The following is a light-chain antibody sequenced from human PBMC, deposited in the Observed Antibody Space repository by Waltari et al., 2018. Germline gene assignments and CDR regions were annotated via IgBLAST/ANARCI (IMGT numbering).Light chain of an antibody. Sequence: NFVLTQPHSVSESPGKTVTISCTRSSGTIVTNYVQWYQQRPGSAPTPVIYADKTKSSGVPVRCSGSIYSSANVPSLTICGLKTEDEADYYCQSYDNNNVVFGGGTKLTVL. CDR3: QSYDNNNVV. CDR2: ADK. CDR1: SGTIVTNY. J-gene: IGLJ3*02. V-gene: IGLV6-57*04.